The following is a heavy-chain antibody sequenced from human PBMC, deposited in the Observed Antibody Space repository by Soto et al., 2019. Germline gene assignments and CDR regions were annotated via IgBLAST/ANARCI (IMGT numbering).Heavy chain of an antibody. CDR2: IYHSGST. CDR3: ARGGPYSDSSGYYDY. Sequence: PSETLSLTCAVSGYSISSGYYWGWIRQPPGKGLEWIGSIYHSGSTYYNPSLKSRVTISVDTSKNQFSLKLSSVTAADTAVYYCARGGPYSDSSGYYDYWGQGTLVTVSS. J-gene: IGHJ4*02. CDR1: GYSISSGYY. D-gene: IGHD3-22*01. V-gene: IGHV4-38-2*01.